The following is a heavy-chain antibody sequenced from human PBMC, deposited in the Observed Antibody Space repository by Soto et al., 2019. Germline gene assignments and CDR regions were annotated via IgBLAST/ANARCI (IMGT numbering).Heavy chain of an antibody. Sequence: EVQLVESGGGLVQPGRSLRVSCAASGFTFDDYAMHWVRQAPGKGLEWVSAITWDGGSIGYADSVKGRFTISRDNAKNSLYLQMNSLRAEDTALYYCAKDSGSGVYYPLDWGQGTLVTVSS. CDR3: AKDSGSGVYYPLD. CDR2: ITWDGGSI. V-gene: IGHV3-9*01. J-gene: IGHJ4*02. CDR1: GFTFDDYA. D-gene: IGHD3-10*01.